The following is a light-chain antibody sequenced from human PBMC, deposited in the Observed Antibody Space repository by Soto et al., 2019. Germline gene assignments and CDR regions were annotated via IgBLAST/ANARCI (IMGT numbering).Light chain of an antibody. J-gene: IGKJ4*01. CDR2: DAS. Sequence: AIQLTQSPSSLSASVGDRVTITCRASQGISSALAWYQQEPGKAPKLLIYDASSLESGVPSRFSGSGSGTDFTLTISSLQPEDFATYYCQQFNSYPLNFGGGTKV. V-gene: IGKV1-13*02. CDR1: QGISSA. CDR3: QQFNSYPLN.